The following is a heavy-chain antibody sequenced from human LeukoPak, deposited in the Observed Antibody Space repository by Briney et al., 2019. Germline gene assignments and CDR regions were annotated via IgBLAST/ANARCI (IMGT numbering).Heavy chain of an antibody. CDR2: IYYTGGT. J-gene: IGHJ3*02. CDR1: GGSITNYY. CDR3: ARDAPERGWELLHAFDI. Sequence: SETLSLTCTVSGGSITNYYWAWIRQPPGKGLEWIGNIYYTGGTKYNPSLKSRVTISVDTSKNQFSLKPSSVTAADTAVYYCARDAPERGWELLHAFDIWGQGTMVTVSS. V-gene: IGHV4-59*01. D-gene: IGHD1-26*01.